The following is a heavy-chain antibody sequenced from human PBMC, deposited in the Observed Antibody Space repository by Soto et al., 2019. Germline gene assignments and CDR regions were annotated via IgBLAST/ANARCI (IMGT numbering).Heavy chain of an antibody. J-gene: IGHJ4*02. CDR2: IYHSGST. CDR3: ARVITIFGVGIMGLDY. CDR1: GGSISSSNW. Sequence: SETLSLTCAVSGGSISSSNWWSWVRQPPGKGLEWIGEIYHSGSTNYNPSLKSRVTISVDKSKNQFSLKLSSVTAADTAVYDCARVITIFGVGIMGLDYWGQETLVTVSS. D-gene: IGHD3-3*01. V-gene: IGHV4-4*02.